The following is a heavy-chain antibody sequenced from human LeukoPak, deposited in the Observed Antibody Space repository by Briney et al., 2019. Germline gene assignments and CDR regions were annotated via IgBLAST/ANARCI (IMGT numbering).Heavy chain of an antibody. J-gene: IGHJ4*02. CDR2: IYSDGSI. V-gene: IGHV3-53*01. D-gene: IGHD1-26*01. Sequence: GGSLRLSCAASGFSVGGNYISWVRQAPGKGLEWVSMIYSDGSIFHADSVKGRFTMSRDNSRNTLDLQMNSLRAEDTAVYYCARVDWELIDGDFDYWGQGTLVAVSS. CDR3: ARVDWELIDGDFDY. CDR1: GFSVGGNY.